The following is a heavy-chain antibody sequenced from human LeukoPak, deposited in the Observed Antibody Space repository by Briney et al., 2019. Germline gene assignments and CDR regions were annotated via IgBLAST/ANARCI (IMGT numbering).Heavy chain of an antibody. D-gene: IGHD3-22*01. J-gene: IGHJ4*02. CDR1: GGTFSSYA. Sequence: ASVKVSCKASGGTFSSYAISWVRQAPGQGLEWMGRITPIFGTANYAQKFQGRVTITTDESTSTAYMGLSSLRSEDTAVYYCASGKYRNYYDSGGYYWGPFFDYWGQGTLVTVSS. CDR2: ITPIFGTA. CDR3: ASGKYRNYYDSGGYYWGPFFDY. V-gene: IGHV1-69*05.